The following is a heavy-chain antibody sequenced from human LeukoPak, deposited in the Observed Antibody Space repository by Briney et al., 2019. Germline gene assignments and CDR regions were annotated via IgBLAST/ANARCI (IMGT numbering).Heavy chain of an antibody. Sequence: ASVKVSCKASGYTFTSYDINWVRQATGQGLEWMGWISAYNGNTNYAQKLQGRVTMTTDTSTSTAYMELRSLRSDDTAVYYCARSEDCSSTSCQTGYYYYYYGMDVWGQGTTVTVSS. CDR3: ARSEDCSSTSCQTGYYYYYYGMDV. V-gene: IGHV1-18*01. D-gene: IGHD2-2*01. CDR1: GYTFTSYD. J-gene: IGHJ6*02. CDR2: ISAYNGNT.